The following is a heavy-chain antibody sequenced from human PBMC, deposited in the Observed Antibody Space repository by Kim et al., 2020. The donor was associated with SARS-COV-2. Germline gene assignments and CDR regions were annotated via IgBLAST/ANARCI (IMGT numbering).Heavy chain of an antibody. J-gene: IGHJ6*02. Sequence: ASVKVSCKASGYTFTSYYMHWVRQAPGQGLEWMGIINPSGGSTSYAQKFQGRVTMTRDTSTSTVYMELSSLRSEDTAVYYCARGGKGILTGYSRRDYYYYYYGMEVWGQGTKITVSS. CDR2: INPSGGST. V-gene: IGHV1-46*01. CDR1: GYTFTSYY. D-gene: IGHD3-9*01. CDR3: ARGGKGILTGYSRRDYYYYYYGMEV.